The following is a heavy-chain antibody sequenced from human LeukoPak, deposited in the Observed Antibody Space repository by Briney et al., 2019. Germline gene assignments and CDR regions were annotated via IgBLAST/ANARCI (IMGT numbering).Heavy chain of an antibody. CDR2: MNPNSGNT. V-gene: IGHV1-8*01. Sequence: ASVKVSCKASGHTFTNYDINWVRQATGQGLEWMGWMNPNSGNTGYVQKFQGRVTMTRNTSTSTAYMELSSLRSEDTAVYYCARMNYYATSGYSNWFDPWGQGTLVTVSS. CDR1: GHTFTNYD. D-gene: IGHD3-22*01. CDR3: ARMNYYATSGYSNWFDP. J-gene: IGHJ5*02.